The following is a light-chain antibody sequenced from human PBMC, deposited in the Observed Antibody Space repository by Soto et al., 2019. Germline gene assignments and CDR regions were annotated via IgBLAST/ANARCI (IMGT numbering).Light chain of an antibody. Sequence: DIQMTQSPSSLSASVGNRVTITCRASQSISTYLNWYQKKPGKAPNLLIYDASRLQSGVHSRFSGSGGGTDFTLSISSVQPEDFATYFCQKSYMDQITFGQGRRREIK. V-gene: IGKV1-39*01. CDR3: QKSYMDQIT. CDR2: DAS. J-gene: IGKJ5*01. CDR1: QSISTY.